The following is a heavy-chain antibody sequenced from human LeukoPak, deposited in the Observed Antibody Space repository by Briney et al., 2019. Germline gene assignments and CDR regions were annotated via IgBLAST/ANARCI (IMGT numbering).Heavy chain of an antibody. V-gene: IGHV4-34*01. Sequence: SGTLSLTCAVYGGSFSGYYWSWIRQPPGKGLEWIGEINHSGSTNYNPSLKSRVTISVDTSKNQFSLKLSSVTAADTAVYYRATSPGGGYSSGWLRPYYFDYWGQGTLVTVSS. CDR2: INHSGST. D-gene: IGHD6-19*01. CDR3: ATSPGGGYSSGWLRPYYFDY. J-gene: IGHJ4*02. CDR1: GGSFSGYY.